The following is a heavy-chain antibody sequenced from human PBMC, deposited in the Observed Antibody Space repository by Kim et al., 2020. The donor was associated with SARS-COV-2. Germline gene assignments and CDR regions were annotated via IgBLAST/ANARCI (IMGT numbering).Heavy chain of an antibody. CDR1: GYTFTSYG. CDR3: ARGGGYRGEPDAFDI. CDR2: ISAYNGNT. Sequence: ASVKVSCKASGYTFTSYGISWVRQAPGQGLEWMGGISAYNGNTNYAQKLQGRVTMTTDTSTSTAYMELSSLRSDDTAVYYCARGGGYRGEPDAFDIWGQGTLVTVSS. J-gene: IGHJ3*02. V-gene: IGHV1-18*01. D-gene: IGHD1-1*01.